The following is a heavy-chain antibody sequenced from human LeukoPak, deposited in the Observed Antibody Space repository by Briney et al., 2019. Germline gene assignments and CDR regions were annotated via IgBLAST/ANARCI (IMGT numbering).Heavy chain of an antibody. CDR2: IYYSGST. D-gene: IGHD3-10*01. V-gene: IGHV4-61*08. CDR3: AREGSLLGRRTGRFDY. J-gene: IGHJ4*02. Sequence: SETLSLTCTVSGGSISSGGYYWSWIRQHPGKGLEWIGYIYYSGSTNYNPSLKSRVTISVDTSKNQFSLKLSSVTAADTAVYYCAREGSLLGRRTGRFDYWGQGTLVTVSS. CDR1: GGSISSGGYY.